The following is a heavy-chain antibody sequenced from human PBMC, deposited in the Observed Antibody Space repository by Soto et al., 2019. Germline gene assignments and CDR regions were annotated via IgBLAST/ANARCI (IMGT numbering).Heavy chain of an antibody. V-gene: IGHV4-59*01. CDR3: ARDGSFTSVAGTWSGWFDP. Sequence: SETLSLTCTVSGGSISSYYRSWIRQPPGKGLEWIGYIYYSGSTNYNPSLKSRVTISVDTSKNQFSLKLSSVTAADTAVYYCARDGSFTSVAGTWSGWFDPWGQGTLVTVSS. CDR2: IYYSGST. D-gene: IGHD6-13*01. CDR1: GGSISSYY. J-gene: IGHJ5*02.